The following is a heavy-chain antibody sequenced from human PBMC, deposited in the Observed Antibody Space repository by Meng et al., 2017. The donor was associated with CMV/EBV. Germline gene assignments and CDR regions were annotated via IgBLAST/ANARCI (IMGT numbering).Heavy chain of an antibody. J-gene: IGHJ4*02. CDR2: ISWNSGSI. D-gene: IGHD3-3*01. CDR1: GFTFDDYA. CDR3: ARVAIFGVALDY. Sequence: SLKISCAASGFTFDDYAMHWVRQAPGKGLEWVSGISWNSGSIGYADSVKGRFTISRDNAKNSLYLQMNSLRAEDTAVYYCARVAIFGVALDYWGQGTLVTVSS. V-gene: IGHV3-9*01.